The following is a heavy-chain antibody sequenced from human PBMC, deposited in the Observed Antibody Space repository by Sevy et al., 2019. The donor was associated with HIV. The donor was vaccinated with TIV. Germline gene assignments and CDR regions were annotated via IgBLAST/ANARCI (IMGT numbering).Heavy chain of an antibody. J-gene: IGHJ4*02. V-gene: IGHV4-61*02. D-gene: IGHD3-16*01. CDR1: GGSISSGSYY. Sequence: SETLSLTCTVSGGSISSGSYYWSWIRQPAGKGLEWIGRIYTSGSSNYNPSLKSRATMSVDTSKNQFSLKLSSVTAADTAVYYCARFDEDYRNFDYWGQGTLVTVSS. CDR2: IYTSGSS. CDR3: ARFDEDYRNFDY.